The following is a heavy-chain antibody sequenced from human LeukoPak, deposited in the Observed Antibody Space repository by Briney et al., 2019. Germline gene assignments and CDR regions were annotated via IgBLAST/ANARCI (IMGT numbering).Heavy chain of an antibody. V-gene: IGHV1-69*05. CDR2: IIPIFGTA. CDR3: ARAAYYYDSSGYYFDY. J-gene: IGHJ4*02. D-gene: IGHD3-22*01. CDR1: GGTFSSYA. Sequence: SVKDSCKASGGTFSSYAISWVRQAPGQGLEWMGGIIPIFGTANYAQKFQGRVTITTDESTSTAYMDLSSLRSERTAVYYCARAAYYYDSSGYYFDYWGQGTLVTVSS.